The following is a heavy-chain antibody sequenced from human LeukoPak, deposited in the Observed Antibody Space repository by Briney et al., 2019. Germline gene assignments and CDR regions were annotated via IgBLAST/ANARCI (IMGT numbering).Heavy chain of an antibody. CDR1: GFIFRNYA. V-gene: IGHV3-23*01. D-gene: IGHD2-2*01. CDR2: ISGSGGKT. J-gene: IGHJ4*02. Sequence: PGGSLRLSCAASGFIFRNYAMSWVRQAPGKGLEWVSGISGSGGKTYYADSVKGRFTISRDNSKNTLYVQMNSLRAEDTAVYYCAKDVPVVPAAIWTDWGQGTLVTVSS. CDR3: AKDVPVVPAAIWTD.